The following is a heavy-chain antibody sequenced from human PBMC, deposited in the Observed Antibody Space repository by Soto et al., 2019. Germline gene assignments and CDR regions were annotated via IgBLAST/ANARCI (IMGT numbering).Heavy chain of an antibody. D-gene: IGHD2-15*01. Sequence: GGSLRLSCAASGFTLSSYGMHWVRQAPGKGLEWVAVISYDGSNKYYADSVKGRFTISRDNSKNTLYLQMNSLRAEDTAVYYCAKGPRSGYCSGGSCYLPVDYWGQGTLVTVSS. CDR3: AKGPRSGYCSGGSCYLPVDY. J-gene: IGHJ4*02. CDR2: ISYDGSNK. CDR1: GFTLSSYG. V-gene: IGHV3-30*18.